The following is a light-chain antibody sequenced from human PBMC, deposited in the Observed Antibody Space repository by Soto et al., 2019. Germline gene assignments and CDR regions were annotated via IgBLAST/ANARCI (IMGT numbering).Light chain of an antibody. CDR1: QSISSW. CDR3: QQYNDKWT. Sequence: DIQMTQSPSTLSASVGDRVTITCRASQSISSWLAWYQQKPGQAPKLLIYKASTLQSGVPSRFSGSGSGTEFTLAIICQQPDDSATYYCQQYNDKWTFCQGTKVEIK. J-gene: IGKJ1*01. CDR2: KAS. V-gene: IGKV1-5*03.